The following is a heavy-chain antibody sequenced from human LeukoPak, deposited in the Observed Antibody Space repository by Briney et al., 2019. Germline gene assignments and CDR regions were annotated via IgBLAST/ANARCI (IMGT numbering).Heavy chain of an antibody. D-gene: IGHD6-13*01. Sequence: SETLSLTCTVSGGSISSSSYYWGWIRQPPGKGLEWIGSIYYSGSTYYNPSVKSRVTISVDTSKNQFSLKLSSVTAADTAVYYCARNPAGPDYWGQGTLVTVSS. V-gene: IGHV4-39*01. CDR1: GGSISSSSYY. CDR2: IYYSGST. CDR3: ARNPAGPDY. J-gene: IGHJ4*02.